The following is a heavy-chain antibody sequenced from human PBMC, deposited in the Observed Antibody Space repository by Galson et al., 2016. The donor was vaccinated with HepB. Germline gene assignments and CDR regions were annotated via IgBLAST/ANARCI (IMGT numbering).Heavy chain of an antibody. CDR3: ATTSPLIMKTYGMDV. J-gene: IGHJ6*02. V-gene: IGHV1-24*01. Sequence: SVKVSCKVSGFIISRLSIQWVRQAPGKGLEWMGGSDPESGRKMYAQKWQGRVTMTDDTYRNTVYLEVSSLRCEDTAVYYRATTSPLIMKTYGMDVWGQGTTVTV. CDR1: GFIISRLS. CDR2: SDPESGRK. D-gene: IGHD2-8*01.